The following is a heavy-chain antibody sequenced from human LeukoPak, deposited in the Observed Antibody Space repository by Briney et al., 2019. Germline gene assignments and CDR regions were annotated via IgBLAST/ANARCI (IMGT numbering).Heavy chain of an antibody. V-gene: IGHV3-23*01. CDR1: GFTFSSYA. D-gene: IGHD3-22*01. CDR2: ISGSGGST. CDR3: AKDTRRGLYYDSSGSLDY. Sequence: GGSLRLSCAASGFTFSSYAMSWVRQAPGQGLESLSTISGSGGSTYYADSVKGRFTISRDNSKNTLYLQMNSLRAEDTAVYYCAKDTRRGLYYDSSGSLDYWGQGTLVTVSS. J-gene: IGHJ4*02.